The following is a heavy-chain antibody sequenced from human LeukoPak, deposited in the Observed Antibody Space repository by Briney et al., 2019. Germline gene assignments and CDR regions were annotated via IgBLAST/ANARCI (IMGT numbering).Heavy chain of an antibody. Sequence: PSETLSLTCTVSVDSIISYYWSWVRQPPGKGWEWVGYIYYSGSTNYNPSLKSRSTISIDTSKNQFSLKLSSVTAADTAMYYCARTTFYYDTSGYSNWFDPWGQGTLVTVSS. CDR2: IYYSGST. CDR1: VDSIISYY. V-gene: IGHV4-59*01. D-gene: IGHD3-22*01. J-gene: IGHJ5*02. CDR3: ARTTFYYDTSGYSNWFDP.